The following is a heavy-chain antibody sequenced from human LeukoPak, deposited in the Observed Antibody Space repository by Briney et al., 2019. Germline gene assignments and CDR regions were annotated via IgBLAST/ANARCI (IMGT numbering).Heavy chain of an antibody. CDR1: GFTFSSYA. CDR2: ISGSGGST. CDR3: ARDWSNKYPFYYGMDV. Sequence: GGSLRLSCAASGFTFSSYAMSWVRQAPGKGLEWVSGISGSGGSTYYADSVKGRFTISRDNSKNTLYLQMNSLRAEDTAVYYCARDWSNKYPFYYGMDVWGQGTTVTVSS. V-gene: IGHV3-23*01. J-gene: IGHJ6*02. D-gene: IGHD6-6*01.